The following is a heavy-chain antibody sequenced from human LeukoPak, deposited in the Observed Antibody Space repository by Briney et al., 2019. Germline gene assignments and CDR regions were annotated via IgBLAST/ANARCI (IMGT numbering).Heavy chain of an antibody. Sequence: GGSLRLSCAASGFIFSSYGMHWVRQAPGKGLEWVSYISSSGNTISYADSVKGRFTISRDNAKNSLYLQVISLRAEDTAVYYCARGPSIAARYDAFDIWGQGTMVTVSS. CDR3: ARGPSIAARYDAFDI. D-gene: IGHD6-6*01. CDR1: GFIFSSYG. J-gene: IGHJ3*02. CDR2: ISSSGNTI. V-gene: IGHV3-48*04.